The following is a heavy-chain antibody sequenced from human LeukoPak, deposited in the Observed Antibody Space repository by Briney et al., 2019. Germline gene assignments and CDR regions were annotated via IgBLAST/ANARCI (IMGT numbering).Heavy chain of an antibody. V-gene: IGHV3-23*01. J-gene: IGHJ4*02. CDR3: AKDWNYGDYEFDY. CDR1: GFTFSSYA. Sequence: GGSLRLSCAASGFTFSSYAMSWVRQAPGKGLEWVSAISGSGGSTYYADSVQGRFTISRDNSKNTLYLQMNSLRAEDTAVYYCAKDWNYGDYEFDYWGQGTLVTVPS. D-gene: IGHD4-17*01. CDR2: ISGSGGST.